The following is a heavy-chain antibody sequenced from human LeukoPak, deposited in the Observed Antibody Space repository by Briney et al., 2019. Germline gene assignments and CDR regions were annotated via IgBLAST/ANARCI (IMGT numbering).Heavy chain of an antibody. J-gene: IGHJ4*02. V-gene: IGHV3-7*01. CDR1: GFTFGSYW. Sequence: QSGGSLRLSCAASGFTFGSYWMRWVRQAPGKGLEWVANIKQDGGEKYYVDSVRGRFTISRDNTKNSLYLQMNSLRAEDTAVYYCVRDGGLEMELVTGWGQGTLVTVSS. D-gene: IGHD1-7*01. CDR2: IKQDGGEK. CDR3: VRDGGLEMELVTG.